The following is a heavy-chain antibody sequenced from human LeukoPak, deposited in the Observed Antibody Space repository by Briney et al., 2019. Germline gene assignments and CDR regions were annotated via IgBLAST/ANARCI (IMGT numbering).Heavy chain of an antibody. Sequence: GGSLRLSCAASGFTFSSYGMHWVRQAPGKGLEWVAVISYDGSNKYYADSVKGRFTISRDNSKNTLYPQMNSLRAEDTAVYYCATHPNYYDSSGFDYWGQGTLVTVSS. CDR1: GFTFSSYG. V-gene: IGHV3-30*03. CDR3: ATHPNYYDSSGFDY. D-gene: IGHD3-22*01. CDR2: ISYDGSNK. J-gene: IGHJ4*02.